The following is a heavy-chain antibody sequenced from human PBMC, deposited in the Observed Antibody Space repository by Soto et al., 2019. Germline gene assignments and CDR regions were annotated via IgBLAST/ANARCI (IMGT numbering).Heavy chain of an antibody. V-gene: IGHV1-69*13. Sequence: ASVKVSCKASGGTFSSYAISWVRQAPGQGLEWMGGIIPIFGTANYAQKFQGRVTITADESTSTAYMELSSLRSEDTAVYYCARGVGPRGYFDYWGQGTLVTVSS. CDR1: GGTFSSYA. D-gene: IGHD3-10*01. CDR2: IIPIFGTA. CDR3: ARGVGPRGYFDY. J-gene: IGHJ4*02.